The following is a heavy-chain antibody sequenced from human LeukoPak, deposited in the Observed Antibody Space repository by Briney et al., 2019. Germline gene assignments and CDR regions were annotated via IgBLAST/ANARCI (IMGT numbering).Heavy chain of an antibody. CDR2: IYPGDSDT. J-gene: IGHJ5*02. CDR3: ARHGSGYERIGSWFDP. V-gene: IGHV5-51*01. Sequence: GGSLRLSCAASGFTFSSYAMSWVRQMPGKGLEWMGIIYPGDSDTRYSPSFQGQVTISADKSISTAYLQWSSLKASDTAMYYCARHGSGYERIGSWFDPWGQGTLVTVSS. CDR1: GFTFSSYA. D-gene: IGHD5-12*01.